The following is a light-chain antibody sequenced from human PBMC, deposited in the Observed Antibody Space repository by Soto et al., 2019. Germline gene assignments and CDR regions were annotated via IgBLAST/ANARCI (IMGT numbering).Light chain of an antibody. CDR2: SAS. Sequence: PSTLSASVGDRVTITCRASQTISSWLAWYQQIPGRAPKLLIYSASSLVSGVPPRFRGSASGTEFTLSISSLQREDFATYFCQQSSNIPWTFGQGTKVDIK. J-gene: IGKJ1*01. CDR1: QTISSW. CDR3: QQSSNIPWT. V-gene: IGKV1-5*01.